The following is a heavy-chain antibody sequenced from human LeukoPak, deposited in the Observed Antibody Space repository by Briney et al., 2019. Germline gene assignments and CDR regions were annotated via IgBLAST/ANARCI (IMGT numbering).Heavy chain of an antibody. Sequence: PGGSLRLSCAVSRFSFSSYAMTWVRQAPGKGLEWVSAISGRGDRTSYADSVKGRVTISRDNSKNTLYLQMNSLRVEDTAVYYPLIPAMNYWGQGTLVIVSS. CDR3: LIPAMNY. CDR1: RFSFSSYA. D-gene: IGHD2-2*01. CDR2: ISGRGDRT. J-gene: IGHJ4*02. V-gene: IGHV3-23*01.